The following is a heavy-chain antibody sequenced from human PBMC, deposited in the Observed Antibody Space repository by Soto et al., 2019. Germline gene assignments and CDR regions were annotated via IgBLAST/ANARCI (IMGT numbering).Heavy chain of an antibody. CDR1: GFTFSVYW. D-gene: IGHD4-4*01. CDR2: IDSDGSTT. V-gene: IGHV3-74*01. Sequence: EVQLVESGGGLVQPGGSLRLSCAASGFTFSVYWMHWVRQAPGKGLVWVSRIDSDGSTTSYADSVKGRFTISRDNAKSTLYLPMTSLRAEDTAVYYCARPGYSNYGPGVDVWGQGTTVTVSS. J-gene: IGHJ6*02. CDR3: ARPGYSNYGPGVDV.